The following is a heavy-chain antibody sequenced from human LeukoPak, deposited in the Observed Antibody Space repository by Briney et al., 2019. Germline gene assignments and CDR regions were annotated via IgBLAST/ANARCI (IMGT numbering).Heavy chain of an antibody. J-gene: IGHJ3*02. CDR1: GGSITSSSYY. D-gene: IGHD3-22*01. V-gene: IGHV4-39*01. CDR2: FYYSGST. Sequence: PSETLSLTCTVSGGSITSSSYYWGWIRQPPGKGLQWIGSFYYSGSTYYNPPLKSRVTVSVDTSKNQFSLKLSSVTAADTAVYYCARWSSTFDYDNSGSPMRNDAFDIWGQGTMVTVSS. CDR3: ARWSSTFDYDNSGSPMRNDAFDI.